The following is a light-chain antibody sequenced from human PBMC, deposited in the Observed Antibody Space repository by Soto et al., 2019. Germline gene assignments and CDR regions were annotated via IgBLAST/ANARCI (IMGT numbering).Light chain of an antibody. J-gene: IGKJ1*01. CDR2: GAS. Sequence: EIVLTQSPCTLSLSPGERATLTCRASQSVSNSYLAWYQQKPGQAPRLLMYGASSRATGIPDRFSGSGSGTDFTLTISRLEPEDFAVYYCQQYGSSPPWTFGQGTKVDIK. V-gene: IGKV3-20*01. CDR3: QQYGSSPPWT. CDR1: QSVSNSY.